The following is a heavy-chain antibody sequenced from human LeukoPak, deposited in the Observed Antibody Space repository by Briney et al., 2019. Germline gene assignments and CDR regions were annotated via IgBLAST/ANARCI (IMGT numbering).Heavy chain of an antibody. CDR3: ARFSYGFLH. D-gene: IGHD5-18*01. V-gene: IGHV1-46*01. CDR2: INPSGGST. J-gene: IGHJ4*02. Sequence: GASVKVSCKASGYTFTGYYIHWVRQAPGQGLEWMGIINPSGGSTSYAQKFQDRVTMTRDTSTSTDYMELSSLRSEDTAVYYCARFSYGFLHWGQGTLVTVSS. CDR1: GYTFTGYY.